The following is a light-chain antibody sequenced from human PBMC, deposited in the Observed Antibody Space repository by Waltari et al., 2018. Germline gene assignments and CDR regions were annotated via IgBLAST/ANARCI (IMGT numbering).Light chain of an antibody. V-gene: IGKV4-1*01. J-gene: IGKJ3*01. CDR1: QNILYSSDQKNY. CDR2: WAS. Sequence: RATINCKSTQNILYSSDQKNYLAWYQQKAGQPPKLLIYWASTRESGVPDRFSGSGSGTDFTLTISSLQAGDVAVYYCQQYYGIPFTFGPGTKVEIK. CDR3: QQYYGIPFT.